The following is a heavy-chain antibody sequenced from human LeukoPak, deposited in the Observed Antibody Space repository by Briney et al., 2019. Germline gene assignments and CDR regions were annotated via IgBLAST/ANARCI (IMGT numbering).Heavy chain of an antibody. V-gene: IGHV3-48*03. J-gene: IGHJ4*02. CDR3: ARGMATISGGNY. CDR1: GFTFGSYE. Sequence: QPGGSLRLSCAASGFTFGSYEMNWVRQAPGKGLEWVSYISRSGSVVYYADSVKGRFIISRDNARNSLYLQMNSLRAEDTAVYYCARGMATISGGNYWGQGTLVTVSS. CDR2: ISRSGSVV. D-gene: IGHD5-24*01.